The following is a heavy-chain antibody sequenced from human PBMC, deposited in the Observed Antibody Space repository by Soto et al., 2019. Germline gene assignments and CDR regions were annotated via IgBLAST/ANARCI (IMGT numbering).Heavy chain of an antibody. CDR2: VDPSDSYT. D-gene: IGHD6-13*01. CDR3: GRRFVLLVRNYYYYGMDV. J-gene: IGHJ6*02. Sequence: HGESLKISCKGSGYSFTTYWISWVRQMPGKGLEWMGRVDPSDSYTNYSPSFQGHVTISAVKSISTAYLQWSSLKASDTAIYYCGRRFVLLVRNYYYYGMDVWGQGTTVTVSS. V-gene: IGHV5-10-1*01. CDR1: GYSFTTYW.